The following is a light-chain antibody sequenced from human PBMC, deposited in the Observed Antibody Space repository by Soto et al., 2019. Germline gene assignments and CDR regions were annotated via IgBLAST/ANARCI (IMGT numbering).Light chain of an antibody. V-gene: IGLV2-14*01. Sequence: QSVLTQPASVSGSPGQSITISCIGTSSDVGNYNYVSWYQQNPGKAPKLMIYEVSNRPSGVSNRFSGSKSGNTASLTISGLQAEDEADYYCNSYTSSDTDVFGTGTKLTVL. J-gene: IGLJ1*01. CDR1: SSDVGNYNY. CDR2: EVS. CDR3: NSYTSSDTDV.